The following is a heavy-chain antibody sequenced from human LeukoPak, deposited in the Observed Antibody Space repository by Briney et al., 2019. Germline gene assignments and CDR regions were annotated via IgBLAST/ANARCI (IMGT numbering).Heavy chain of an antibody. CDR1: GFSFNDFG. V-gene: IGHV3-9*01. D-gene: IGHD3-16*01. J-gene: IGHJ6*02. CDR3: AKDHYDSGSGAMVV. CDR2: ISWSSGNL. Sequence: GGSLRLPCAASGFSFNDFGMHWVRQAPGKGLEWVSSISWSSGNLGYADSVKGRFTISRDNAKNSLYLQMNSLRVEDTALYYCAKDHYDSGSGAMVVWGQGTTVTVSS.